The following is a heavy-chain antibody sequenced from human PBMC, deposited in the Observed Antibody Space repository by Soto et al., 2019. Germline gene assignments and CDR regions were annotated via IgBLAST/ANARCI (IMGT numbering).Heavy chain of an antibody. V-gene: IGHV4-34*01. Sequence: QVQLQQWGAGLLKPSEPLSLTCAVYGGSFSGYQWTWIRQTPGKGLEWIGEINDSGNINYNPSLKSRVTILLDTPKKQISLKLSSVTAADSAVYYCARGLILWFGELSRRGGYYYYMDVWGKGTTVTVSS. CDR3: ARGLILWFGELSRRGGYYYYMDV. CDR2: INDSGNI. D-gene: IGHD3-10*01. CDR1: GGSFSGYQ. J-gene: IGHJ6*03.